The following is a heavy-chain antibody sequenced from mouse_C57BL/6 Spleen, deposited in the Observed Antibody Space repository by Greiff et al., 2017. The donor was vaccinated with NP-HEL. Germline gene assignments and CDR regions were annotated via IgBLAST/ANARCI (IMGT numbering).Heavy chain of an antibody. CDR3: ARYEYYGSSSPWCGY. V-gene: IGHV1-52*01. CDR2: IDPSDSDT. D-gene: IGHD1-1*01. J-gene: IGHJ3*01. CDR1: GYTFPSYW. Sequence: QVQLQQSGAELVRPGSSVKLSCKASGYTFPSYWMHWVKQRPIQGLEWIGNIDPSDSDTHYNQKFKDKATLTVDKSSSTAYLQLSILTSEDSAVYYCARYEYYGSSSPWCGYWGKGTLLTVSA.